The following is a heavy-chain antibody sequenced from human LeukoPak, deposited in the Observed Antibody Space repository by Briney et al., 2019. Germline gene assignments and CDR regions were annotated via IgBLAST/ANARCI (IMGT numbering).Heavy chain of an antibody. CDR2: FDPEDGET. J-gene: IGHJ4*02. D-gene: IGHD3-22*01. CDR3: ATGTHYYDSSGYLLDY. CDR1: RYTLTELS. Sequence: ASVKVSCKVSRYTLTELSMHWVRQAPGKGLEWMGGFDPEDGETIYAQKFQGRVTMTEDTSTDTAYMELSSLRSEDTAVYYCATGTHYYDSSGYLLDYWGQGTLVTVSS. V-gene: IGHV1-24*01.